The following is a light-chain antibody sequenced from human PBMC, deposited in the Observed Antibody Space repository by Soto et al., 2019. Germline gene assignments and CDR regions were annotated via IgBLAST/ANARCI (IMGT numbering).Light chain of an antibody. CDR3: SSYRSSSTYV. CDR2: EVT. Sequence: QSALTQPASVSGSPGQSITISSTGTSSDVGSYNYVSWHQQHPGQAPKLMIYEVTNRASGVPDRFSASKSGNTASLTISGLQAGDEADYYYSSYRSSSTYVFGTGTKLTVL. V-gene: IGLV2-14*01. J-gene: IGLJ1*01. CDR1: SSDVGSYNY.